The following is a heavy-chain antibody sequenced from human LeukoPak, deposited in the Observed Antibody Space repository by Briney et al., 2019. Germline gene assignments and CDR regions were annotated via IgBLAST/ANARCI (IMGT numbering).Heavy chain of an antibody. CDR2: ISSSGSTI. J-gene: IGHJ5*02. D-gene: IGHD6-13*01. V-gene: IGHV3-48*03. Sequence: GGSLRLSVAASGFGFSSYERNWVHHAPGKGLEWVSYISSSGSTIYYADSVKGRFTISRDNAKNSLYLQMNSLRAEDTAVYYCASGSYSSSWYGVNWFDPWGQGTLVTVSS. CDR1: GFGFSSYE. CDR3: ASGSYSSSWYGVNWFDP.